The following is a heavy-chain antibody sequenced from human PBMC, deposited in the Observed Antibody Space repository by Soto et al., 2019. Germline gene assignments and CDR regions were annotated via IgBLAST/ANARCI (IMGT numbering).Heavy chain of an antibody. CDR2: INHSGST. V-gene: IGHV4-34*01. CDR3: ARVQGPNGVFLNSFDI. Sequence: QVQLQQWGAGLLKPSETLSLTCAVYGGSFSGYYWSWISQPPGKGLEWIGEINHSGSTNYNPSRTSRVTISVDPSKNQFSLQLSSVTAADSAVYYCARVQGPNGVFLNSFDIWGQGTMVTVSS. J-gene: IGHJ3*02. CDR1: GGSFSGYY. D-gene: IGHD2-8*01.